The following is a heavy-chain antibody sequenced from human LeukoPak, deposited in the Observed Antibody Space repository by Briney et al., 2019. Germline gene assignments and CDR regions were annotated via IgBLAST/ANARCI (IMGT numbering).Heavy chain of an antibody. Sequence: QAGGSLRLSCAASGFTVSSNYMSWVRQTPGKGLEWISSISGSSWNTYFADSVMGRFTISRDNHNNTLYLQMNNLRADDTAIYYCAKGLMGNSVYFENWGQGTLVTVSS. J-gene: IGHJ4*02. CDR3: AKGLMGNSVYFEN. D-gene: IGHD4-23*01. V-gene: IGHV3-23*01. CDR2: ISGSSWNT. CDR1: GFTVSSNY.